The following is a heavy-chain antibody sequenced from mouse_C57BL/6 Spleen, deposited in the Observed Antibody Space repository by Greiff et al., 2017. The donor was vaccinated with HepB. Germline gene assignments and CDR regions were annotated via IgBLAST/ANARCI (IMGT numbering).Heavy chain of an antibody. J-gene: IGHJ3*01. CDR1: GYTFTSYW. CDR3: ARSLYYYGSSYAPFAY. CDR2: IDPSDSYT. Sequence: QVQLKQPGAELVKPGASVKLSCKASGYTFTSYWMQWVKQRPGQGLEWIGEIDPSDSYTNYNQKFKGKATLTVDTSSSTAYMQLSSLTSEDSAVYYCARSLYYYGSSYAPFAYWGQGTLVTVSA. V-gene: IGHV1-50*01. D-gene: IGHD1-1*01.